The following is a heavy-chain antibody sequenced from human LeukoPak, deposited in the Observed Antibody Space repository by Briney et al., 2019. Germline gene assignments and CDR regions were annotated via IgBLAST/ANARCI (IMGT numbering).Heavy chain of an antibody. D-gene: IGHD6-13*01. CDR2: RYYRSKWYN. Sequence: SQTLSLTCAISRDSVSSNSAAWNWIRQSPSRGLEWLGRRYYRSKWYNDYAVSVKSRITINPDTSKNQFSLQLNSGTPEDTAVYYCAREYGGKFSSSWYVNWGQGTLVTVSS. CDR3: AREYGGKFSSSWYVN. J-gene: IGHJ4*02. CDR1: RDSVSSNSAA. V-gene: IGHV6-1*01.